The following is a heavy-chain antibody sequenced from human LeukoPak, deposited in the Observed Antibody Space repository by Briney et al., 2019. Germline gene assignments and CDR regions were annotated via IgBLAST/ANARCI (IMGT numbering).Heavy chain of an antibody. CDR2: IYYSGST. CDR3: ARTADYDFWSGLNYYYYMDV. V-gene: IGHV4-59*01. J-gene: IGHJ6*03. Sequence: KPSETLSLTCTVSGGSISSYYWSWLRQPPGKGLEWIGYIYYSGSTNYNPSLKSRVTISVDTSKNQFSLKLSSVTAADTAVYYCARTADYDFWSGLNYYYYMDVCGKGTTVTVSS. CDR1: GGSISSYY. D-gene: IGHD3-3*01.